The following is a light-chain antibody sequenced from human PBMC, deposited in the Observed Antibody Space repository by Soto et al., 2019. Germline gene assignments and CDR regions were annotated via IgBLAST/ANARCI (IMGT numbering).Light chain of an antibody. J-gene: IGKJ1*01. CDR3: QQYGSSPRT. CDR1: QSVSSSY. CDR2: GAS. V-gene: IGKV3-20*01. Sequence: EIVLTQSPGTLSLSPGERATLSCRASQSVSSSYLAWYQQKPGQAPRLLIYGASSRATGIPDTFSGSGSGTDFTLTISRLEPEDFAVYYCQQYGSSPRTFGQGTKVESK.